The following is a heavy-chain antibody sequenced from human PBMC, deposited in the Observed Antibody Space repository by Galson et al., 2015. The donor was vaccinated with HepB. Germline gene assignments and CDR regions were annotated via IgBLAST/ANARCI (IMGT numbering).Heavy chain of an antibody. CDR1: GGTFSSYA. V-gene: IGHV1-69*10. D-gene: IGHD3-9*01. CDR3: ARDLKNILTGYYDYYYYMDV. CDR2: IIPILGIA. J-gene: IGHJ6*03. Sequence: SVKVSCKASGGTFSSYAISWVRQAPGQGLEWMGGIIPILGIANYAQKFQGRVTITADKSTSTAYMELSSLRSEDTAVYYCARDLKNILTGYYDYYYYMDVWGKGTTVTVSS.